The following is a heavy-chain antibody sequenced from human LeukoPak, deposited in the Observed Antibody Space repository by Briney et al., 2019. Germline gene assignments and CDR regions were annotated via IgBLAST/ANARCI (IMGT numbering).Heavy chain of an antibody. V-gene: IGHV3-74*01. Sequence: GGSLRLSCAASGFTFSSYWMHWVRHTPGKGLVWVSRIKGDGSGTSYADSVKGRFTISRDNAKNTLYLQMNSLRAEDTAVYYCARDGYSFGHDFDYWGQGTLVTVSS. J-gene: IGHJ4*02. CDR1: GFTFSSYW. CDR3: ARDGYSFGHDFDY. CDR2: IKGDGSGT. D-gene: IGHD5-18*01.